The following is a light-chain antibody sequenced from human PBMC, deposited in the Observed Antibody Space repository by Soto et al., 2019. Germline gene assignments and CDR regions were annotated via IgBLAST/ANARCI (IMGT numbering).Light chain of an antibody. Sequence: AIQMTQSPSSLSASVGDRVTITCRASQGIRNDLAWYQQKPGKVPKLLIYAASSLQSGVPSRFSGSGAGTDFTLIISSLQPEDFATYFCLEEYTYPRTFGQGTKVEMK. CDR3: LEEYTYPRT. J-gene: IGKJ1*01. CDR2: AAS. V-gene: IGKV1-6*01. CDR1: QGIRND.